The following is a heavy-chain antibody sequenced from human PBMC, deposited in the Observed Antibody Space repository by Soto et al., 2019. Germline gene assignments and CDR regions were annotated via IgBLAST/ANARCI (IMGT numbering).Heavy chain of an antibody. Sequence: SQTLSLTCAISGDSVSSNSATWIWIRQSPSRGLEWLGRTYYRSKWYTDYAVSVKSRITINVDTSKNQFSLQLSSVTPEDTAVYYCARPFPDPYGAAKRDYYGMDVWGQGTTVTVSS. CDR1: GDSVSSNSAT. CDR3: ARPFPDPYGAAKRDYYGMDV. J-gene: IGHJ6*02. D-gene: IGHD4-17*01. CDR2: TYYRSKWYT. V-gene: IGHV6-1*01.